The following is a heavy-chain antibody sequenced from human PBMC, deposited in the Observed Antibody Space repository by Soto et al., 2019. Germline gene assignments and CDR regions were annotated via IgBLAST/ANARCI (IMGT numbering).Heavy chain of an antibody. CDR1: GVTFSSYW. J-gene: IGHJ4*02. D-gene: IGHD2-21*01. CDR3: ARNSRTDFDY. CDR2: INNDGSST. V-gene: IGHV3-74*01. Sequence: PGGSLRLSCAASGVTFSSYWMHWVRQAPGKGLVWVSRINNDGSSTIYADSVKGRFTISRDNAKNTLFLQMNSLRAEDTAVYYCARNSRTDFDYWGQGTLVTVSS.